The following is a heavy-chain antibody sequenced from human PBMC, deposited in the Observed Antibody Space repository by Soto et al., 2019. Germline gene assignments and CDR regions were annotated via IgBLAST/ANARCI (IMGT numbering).Heavy chain of an antibody. CDR1: GGTFSSYA. Sequence: ASVKVSCKASGGTFSSYAIDWVRQAPGQGLEWTGGITPIFGTANYAQKFPGRITITADESTSTAYMELRSLRSEDTAVYYCARGVHYDSSGYYYFYWGQGTLVTVSS. J-gene: IGHJ4*02. D-gene: IGHD3-22*01. V-gene: IGHV1-69*13. CDR2: ITPIFGTA. CDR3: ARGVHYDSSGYYYFY.